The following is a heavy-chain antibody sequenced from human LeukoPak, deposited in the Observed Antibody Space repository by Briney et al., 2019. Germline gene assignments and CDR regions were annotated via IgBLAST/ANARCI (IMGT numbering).Heavy chain of an antibody. CDR1: GFTFNKYG. D-gene: IGHD1-1*01. CDR3: ARDLTGTYSFDN. Sequence: PGGSLRLSCIASGFTFNKYGMHWVRQAPGKGLEWVAYISDAGRGKYYADSVRGRFTISRDDTKNTMSLQMDSLSPEDTALYHCARDLTGTYSFDNWGQGTLVTVSS. CDR2: ISDAGRGK. J-gene: IGHJ4*02. V-gene: IGHV3-30*03.